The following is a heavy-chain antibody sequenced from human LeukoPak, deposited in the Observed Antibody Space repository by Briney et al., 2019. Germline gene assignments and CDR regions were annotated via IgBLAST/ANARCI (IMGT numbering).Heavy chain of an antibody. V-gene: IGHV4-59*08. J-gene: IGHJ2*01. Sequence: SETLSLTCTASGGSISSYYWSWIRQPPGKGLEWIGYIYYSGSTNYNPSLKSRVTISVDTSKNQFSLKLSSVTAADTAMYYCARSGYFPDWYFDLWGRGTLVTVSS. CDR2: IYYSGST. CDR3: ARSGYFPDWYFDL. D-gene: IGHD3-22*01. CDR1: GGSISSYY.